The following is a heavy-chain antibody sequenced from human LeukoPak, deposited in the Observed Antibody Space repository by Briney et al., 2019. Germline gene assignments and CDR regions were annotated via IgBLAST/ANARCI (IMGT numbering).Heavy chain of an antibody. CDR1: GGSFSVYY. CDR3: AKDQAIVATSDY. V-gene: IGHV4-34*01. CDR2: INHSGST. D-gene: IGHD5-12*01. J-gene: IGHJ4*02. Sequence: PSETLSLTCAVYGGSFSVYYWSGIRQPPGKGLEGMGEINHSGSTNYNPSLKSRVTISVDTSKNQFSLKLSSVTAADTAVYYCAKDQAIVATSDYWGQGTLVTVSS.